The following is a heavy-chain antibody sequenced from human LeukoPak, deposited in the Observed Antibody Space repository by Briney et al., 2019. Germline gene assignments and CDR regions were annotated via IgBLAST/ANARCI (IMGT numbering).Heavy chain of an antibody. V-gene: IGHV3-23*01. D-gene: IGHD6-13*01. CDR3: AKDEGQQLVPY. Sequence: GGSLRLSCAASGFTFSNYAMSWVRQAPGKGLEWVSAISGSGGSTYYADSVKGRFTISRDNSKNTLYLQMNSLRAEDTAVYYCAKDEGQQLVPYWGQGTLVTVSS. J-gene: IGHJ4*02. CDR1: GFTFSNYA. CDR2: ISGSGGST.